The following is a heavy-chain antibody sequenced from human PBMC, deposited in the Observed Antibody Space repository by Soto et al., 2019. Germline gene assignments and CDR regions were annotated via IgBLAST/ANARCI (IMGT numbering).Heavy chain of an antibody. Sequence: SETLSLTCAVYGGSFSGYYWSWIRQPPGKGLEWFGEINHSGSTNYNPSLKSRVTISVDTSKNQFSLRLSSVTAADTAVYYCARMGVAASYYYYYYGMDVWGQGTTVT. J-gene: IGHJ6*02. D-gene: IGHD2-15*01. CDR3: ARMGVAASYYYYYYGMDV. CDR1: GGSFSGYY. CDR2: INHSGST. V-gene: IGHV4-34*01.